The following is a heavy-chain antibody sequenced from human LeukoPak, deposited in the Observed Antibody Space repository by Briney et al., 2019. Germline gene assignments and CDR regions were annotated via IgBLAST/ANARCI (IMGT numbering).Heavy chain of an antibody. J-gene: IGHJ4*02. CDR1: GGSFSGYY. Sequence: SETLSLTCVVYGGSFSGYYWSWIRQPPGKGLEWIGEINHSGSTNYNPSLKSRVTISVDTSKNQFSLKLSSVTAADTAVYYCARVAGIESFDYWGQGTLVTVPS. V-gene: IGHV4-34*01. CDR2: INHSGST. CDR3: ARVAGIESFDY.